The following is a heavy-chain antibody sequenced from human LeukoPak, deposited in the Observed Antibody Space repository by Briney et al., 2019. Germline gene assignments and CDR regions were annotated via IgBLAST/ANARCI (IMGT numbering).Heavy chain of an antibody. CDR1: GFTFSNYA. Sequence: PGGSLRLSCVASGFTFSNYAMSLVRQAPGKGLEWVSGISDGGGGTYYADSVKGRFTISRDNSKNTLYLLMNSLRAEDTAIYYCANRGKYYFDYWGQGTLVTVSS. D-gene: IGHD3-10*01. V-gene: IGHV3-23*01. J-gene: IGHJ4*02. CDR2: ISDGGGGT. CDR3: ANRGKYYFDY.